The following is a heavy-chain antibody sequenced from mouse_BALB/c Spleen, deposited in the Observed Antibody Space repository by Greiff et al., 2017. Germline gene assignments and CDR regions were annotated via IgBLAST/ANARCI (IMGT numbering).Heavy chain of an antibody. CDR1: GYTFSSYW. CDR3: ATFYYGNYVGAY. V-gene: IGHV1-9*01. J-gene: IGHJ3*01. Sequence: QVQLQQSGAELMKPGASVKISCKATGYTFSSYWIEWVKQRPGHGLEWIGEILPGSGSTNYNEKFKGKATFTADTSSNTAYMQLSSLTSEDSAVYYCATFYYGNYVGAYWGQGTLVTVSA. D-gene: IGHD2-1*01. CDR2: ILPGSGST.